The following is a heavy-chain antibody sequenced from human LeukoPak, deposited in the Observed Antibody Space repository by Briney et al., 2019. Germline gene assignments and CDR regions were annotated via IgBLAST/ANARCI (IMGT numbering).Heavy chain of an antibody. CDR2: IVVGSGNT. J-gene: IGHJ4*02. V-gene: IGHV1-58*02. CDR1: GFTFTTSA. CDR3: AADVIVGATKDFDY. Sequence: SLTVSSTASGFTFTTSAMQWVRQARGQRLEWIGWIVVGSGNTNYAQKFQERVTITRDMSTSTAYMELSSLRSEDTAVYYCAADVIVGATKDFDYWGQGTLVTVSS. D-gene: IGHD1-26*01.